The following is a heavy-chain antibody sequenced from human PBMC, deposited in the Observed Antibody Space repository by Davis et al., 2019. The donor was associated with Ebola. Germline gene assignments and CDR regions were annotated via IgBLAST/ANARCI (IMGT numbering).Heavy chain of an antibody. CDR1: GGSISSGGYY. CDR2: IYYSGST. J-gene: IGHJ5*02. CDR3: ARATYYDFWSGYCWFDP. D-gene: IGHD3-3*01. Sequence: PSETLSLTCTVSGGSISSGGYYWSWIRQHPGKGLEWIGYIYYSGSTYYNPSLKSRVTISVDTSKNQFSLKLSSVTAADTAVYYCARATYYDFWSGYCWFDPWGQGTLVTVSS. V-gene: IGHV4-31*03.